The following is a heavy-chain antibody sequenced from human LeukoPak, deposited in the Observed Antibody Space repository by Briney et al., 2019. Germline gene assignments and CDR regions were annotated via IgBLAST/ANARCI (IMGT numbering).Heavy chain of an antibody. V-gene: IGHV1-69*04. CDR3: ARPYCSSTSCWALMDV. CDR1: GGTFSSYA. D-gene: IGHD2-2*01. J-gene: IGHJ6*02. CDR2: IIPILGIA. Sequence: ASVKVSCKASGGTFSSYAISWVRQAPGQGLEWMGRIIPILGIANYAQKFQGRVTITADKSTSTAYMKLSSLRSEDTAVYYCARPYCSSTSCWALMDVWGQGTTVTVSS.